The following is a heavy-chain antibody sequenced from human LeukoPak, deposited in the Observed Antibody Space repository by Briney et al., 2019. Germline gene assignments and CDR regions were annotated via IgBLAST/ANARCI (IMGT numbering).Heavy chain of an antibody. CDR2: IYYSGST. CDR3: ASITVAGSPTFDY. V-gene: IGHV4-39*01. J-gene: IGHJ4*02. CDR1: GGSISSYY. Sequence: SETLSLTCTVSGGSISSYYWGWIRQPPGKGLEWIGSIYYSGSTYYNPSLKSRVTVSVDTSKNQFSLKLSSVTAADTAVYYCASITVAGSPTFDYWGQGTLVTVSS. D-gene: IGHD6-19*01.